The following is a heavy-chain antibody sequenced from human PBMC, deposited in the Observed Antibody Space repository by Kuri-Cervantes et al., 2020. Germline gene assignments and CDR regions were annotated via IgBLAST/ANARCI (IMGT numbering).Heavy chain of an antibody. V-gene: IGHV4-61*01. D-gene: IGHD5-24*01. CDR2: IYYSGST. Sequence: SETLSLTCTVSGGSVSSGSYYWSWIRQPPGKGLEWIGYIYYSGSTNYNPSLKSRVTISVDTSKNQFSLKLSSVTAADTAVYYCARGQLNWGQGTLVTVSS. CDR3: ARGQLN. CDR1: GGSVSSGSYY. J-gene: IGHJ4*02.